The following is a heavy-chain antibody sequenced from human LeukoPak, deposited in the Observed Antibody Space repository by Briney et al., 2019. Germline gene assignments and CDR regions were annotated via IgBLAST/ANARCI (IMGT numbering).Heavy chain of an antibody. CDR2: IDYSGTA. D-gene: IGHD5-24*01. J-gene: IGHJ4*02. CDR1: GGSISSGGSY. Sequence: SQTLSLTCTVSGGSISSGGSYWSWIRQLPGKGLEWIGYIDYSGTAYYNPSLKSRVTISVDTSKNQFSLKLSSVTAADTAVYYCARASGDGYNYVLDYWGQGTLVTVSS. V-gene: IGHV4-30-4*08. CDR3: ARASGDGYNYVLDY.